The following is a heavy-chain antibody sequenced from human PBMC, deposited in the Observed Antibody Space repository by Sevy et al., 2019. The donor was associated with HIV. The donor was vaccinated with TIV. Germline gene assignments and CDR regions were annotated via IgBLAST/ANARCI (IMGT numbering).Heavy chain of an antibody. CDR3: ARVAGSSSAGGRYYYYMDV. D-gene: IGHD6-13*01. J-gene: IGHJ6*03. CDR1: GYTFTSYA. Sequence: ALVKVSCKASGYTFTSYAMHWVRQAPGQRLEWMGWINAGNGNTKYSQKFQGRVTITRDTSASTAYMELSSLRSEDTAVYYCARVAGSSSAGGRYYYYMDVWGKGTTVTVSS. CDR2: INAGNGNT. V-gene: IGHV1-3*01.